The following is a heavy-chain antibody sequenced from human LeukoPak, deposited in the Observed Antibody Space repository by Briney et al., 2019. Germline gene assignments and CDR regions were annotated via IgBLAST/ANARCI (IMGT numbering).Heavy chain of an antibody. CDR3: ARTRVVAKYFDY. V-gene: IGHV4-31*03. Sequence: PSETLSLTCTVSGGSISSGGYYWSWIRQHPGKGLEWIGYIYYSGSTYYNPSLKSRLTISVDTSKNQFSLKLSSVTAADTAVYYCARTRVVAKYFDYWGQGTLVTVSS. CDR2: IYYSGST. D-gene: IGHD4-23*01. CDR1: GGSISSGGYY. J-gene: IGHJ4*02.